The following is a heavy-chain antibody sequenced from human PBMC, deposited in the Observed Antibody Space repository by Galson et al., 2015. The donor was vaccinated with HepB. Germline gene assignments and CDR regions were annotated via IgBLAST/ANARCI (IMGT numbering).Heavy chain of an antibody. CDR1: GFTFSSYS. CDR2: ISSSSSYI. V-gene: IGHV3-21*01. CDR3: ARASRNLRYFDWLCFDY. Sequence: SLRLSCAASGFTFSSYSMNWVRQAPGKGLEWVSSISSSSSYIYYADSVKGRFTISRDNAKNSLYLQMNSLRAEDTAVYYCARASRNLRYFDWLCFDYWGQRTLVTVSS. J-gene: IGHJ4*02. D-gene: IGHD3-9*01.